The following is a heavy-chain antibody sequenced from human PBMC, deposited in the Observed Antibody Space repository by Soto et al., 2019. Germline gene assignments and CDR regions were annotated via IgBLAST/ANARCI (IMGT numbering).Heavy chain of an antibody. V-gene: IGHV4-31*03. CDR3: ARDHDRGGVFDY. J-gene: IGHJ4*02. CDR2: IYYSGST. Sequence: QVQLQESGPGLVKPSQTLSLTCTVSGGSISSGGYYWSWIRQHPGKGLEWIGYIYYSGSTYYNPSLKSRVTISVDTSKNQFSRKLSSVTAADTAVYYCARDHDRGGVFDYWGQGTLVTVSS. D-gene: IGHD3-22*01. CDR1: GGSISSGGYY.